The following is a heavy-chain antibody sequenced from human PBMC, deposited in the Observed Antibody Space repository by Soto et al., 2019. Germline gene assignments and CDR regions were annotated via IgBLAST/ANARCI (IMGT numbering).Heavy chain of an antibody. V-gene: IGHV3-23*01. CDR2: ISGSGGSP. CDR3: APVSKLSY. Sequence: LRLSCVASGFTFSSQAMSWVRQAPGKGLELVSGISGSGGSPYYADSVKRRFTISRDNSKNTLYLQMNSLRAEDTAVYYCAPVSKLSYWGQGTLVTVSS. CDR1: GFTFSSQA. D-gene: IGHD4-4*01. J-gene: IGHJ4*02.